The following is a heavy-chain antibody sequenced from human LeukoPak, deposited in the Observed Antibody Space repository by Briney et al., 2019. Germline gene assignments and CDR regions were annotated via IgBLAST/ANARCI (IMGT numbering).Heavy chain of an antibody. D-gene: IGHD1-1*01. J-gene: IGHJ4*02. V-gene: IGHV3-23*01. CDR2: ISGSGGTT. Sequence: GGSLRLSCAASGFTFSSYAMSWVRQAPGKGLEWVSAISGSGGTTYFADSLKGRFTISRDNSKNTLYLQMNSLRAEDTAVYYCAKEYNWRRFDYWGQGTLVTVSS. CDR1: GFTFSSYA. CDR3: AKEYNWRRFDY.